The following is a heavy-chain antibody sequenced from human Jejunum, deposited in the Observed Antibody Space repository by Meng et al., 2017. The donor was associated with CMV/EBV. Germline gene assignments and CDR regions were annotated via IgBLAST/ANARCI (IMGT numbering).Heavy chain of an antibody. CDR1: GGSVNNYY. D-gene: IGHD1-26*01. CDR3: ARGPGASTREGFDY. Sequence: QVRLQKWGPGLVKPSQTLTPPCTVSGGSVNNYYWSWIRQSAGKGLEWIGRFYSSDTYHYHPSLDSRVTMSLDTSKNQFSLNLRSVTAADTATYYCARGPGASTREGFDYWGLGTLVTVSS. V-gene: IGHV4-4*07. CDR2: FYSSDTY. J-gene: IGHJ4*02.